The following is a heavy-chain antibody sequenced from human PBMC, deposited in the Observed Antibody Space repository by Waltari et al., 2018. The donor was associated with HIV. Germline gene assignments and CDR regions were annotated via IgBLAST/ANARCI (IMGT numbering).Heavy chain of an antibody. D-gene: IGHD5-12*01. V-gene: IGHV3-30*18. CDR3: AKDRAFFQVGYSII. CDR1: GLPFINHV. J-gene: IGHJ4*02. CDR2: ISYDRSTK. Sequence: QVQLVESGGGVVQPGRSLILSCAASGLPFINHVLHWVRQAPGKGLEWVAVISYDRSTKDYADSVKGRFTISRDNSKKTVYLQMNSLRAEDTAVYYCAKDRAFFQVGYSIIWGQGTLVTVSS.